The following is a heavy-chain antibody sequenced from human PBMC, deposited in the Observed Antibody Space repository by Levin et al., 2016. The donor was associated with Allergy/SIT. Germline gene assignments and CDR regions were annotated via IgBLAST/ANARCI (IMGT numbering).Heavy chain of an antibody. Sequence: GSLRLSCAASGFTFSSYWMTWVRQAPGKGLEWVANIKQDGGEKYYVDSVKGRFTISRDNTKNSLFLQMNSLRIEDTAVYYCARDSMAAATSNAFDIWGQGTMVTVSS. CDR1: GFTFSSYW. D-gene: IGHD6-13*01. CDR2: IKQDGGEK. V-gene: IGHV3-7*01. CDR3: ARDSMAAATSNAFDI. J-gene: IGHJ3*02.